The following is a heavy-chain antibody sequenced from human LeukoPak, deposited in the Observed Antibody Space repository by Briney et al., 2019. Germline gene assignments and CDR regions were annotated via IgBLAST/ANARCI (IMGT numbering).Heavy chain of an antibody. CDR1: GFTFSSYW. V-gene: IGHV3-74*03. CDR2: INRDGSTT. CDR3: ARGGDYYDSSGYFWRPAEIDY. Sequence: GGSLRLSCEASGFTFSSYWMHWVRQAPGKGLVWVSRINRDGSTTTYADSVKGRFTVSRDNAKNTLNLQMNSLRAEDTAVYYCARGGDYYDSSGYFWRPAEIDYWGQGTLVTVSS. J-gene: IGHJ4*02. D-gene: IGHD3-22*01.